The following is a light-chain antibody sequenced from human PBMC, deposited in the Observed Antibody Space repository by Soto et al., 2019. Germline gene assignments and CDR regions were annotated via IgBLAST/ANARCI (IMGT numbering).Light chain of an antibody. Sequence: QSVLTQPASVSGSPGQSITISCTGTSSDVGSYNLVSWYQQHPGKAPKLMIYEGSKRPSGVSNRFSGSKSGNTASLTISGLQAEDEADYYCCSYAGSSTXEVFGTGTNV. J-gene: IGLJ1*01. V-gene: IGLV2-23*03. CDR2: EGS. CDR1: SSDVGSYNL. CDR3: CSYAGSSTXEV.